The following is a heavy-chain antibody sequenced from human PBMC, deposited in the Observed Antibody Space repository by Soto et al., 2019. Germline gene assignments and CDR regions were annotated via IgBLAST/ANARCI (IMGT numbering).Heavy chain of an antibody. J-gene: IGHJ3*02. CDR3: ARGSKRGVGAFDI. Sequence: SETLSLTCTVSGGSISSYYWSWIRQPPGKGLEWIGYIYYSGSTNYNPSLKSRVTISVDTSKNQFSLKLSSVTAADTAVYYCARGSKRGVGAFDIWGQGTRVTVSS. CDR1: GGSISSYY. D-gene: IGHD1-26*01. V-gene: IGHV4-59*01. CDR2: IYYSGST.